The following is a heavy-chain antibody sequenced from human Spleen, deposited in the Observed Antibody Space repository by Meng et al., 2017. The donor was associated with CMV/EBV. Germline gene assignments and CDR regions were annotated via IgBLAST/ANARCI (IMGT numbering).Heavy chain of an antibody. J-gene: IGHJ4*02. CDR1: GGTFSSYA. CDR2: IIPILGIA. CDR3: ARNVGSPDYRTDS. Sequence: SVKVSCKASGGTFSSYAISWVRQAPGQGLEWMGGIIPILGIANYAQKFQGRVTFTRNNSISTVYMDLSSLTSEDTAVYYCARNVGSPDYRTDSWGQGTLVTVSS. V-gene: IGHV1-69*10. D-gene: IGHD5-12*01.